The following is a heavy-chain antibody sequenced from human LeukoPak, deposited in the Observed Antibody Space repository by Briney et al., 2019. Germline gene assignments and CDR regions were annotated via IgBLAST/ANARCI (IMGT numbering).Heavy chain of an antibody. CDR2: IWYDGSNK. D-gene: IGHD4-17*01. V-gene: IGHV3-33*01. CDR1: GFTFSSYG. J-gene: IGHJ4*02. Sequence: GGSLRLSCAASGFTFSSYGMHWVRQAPGKGLEWVAVIWYDGSNKYYADSVKGRFTISRDNSKNTLYLQMNSLRAEDTAVYYCARDGEYGDLQYWGQGTLVTVPS. CDR3: ARDGEYGDLQY.